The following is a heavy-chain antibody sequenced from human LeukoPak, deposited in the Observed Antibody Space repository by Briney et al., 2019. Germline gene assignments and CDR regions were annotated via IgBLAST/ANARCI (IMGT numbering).Heavy chain of an antibody. V-gene: IGHV3-21*01. J-gene: IGHJ6*02. CDR2: ISSSSSYI. D-gene: IGHD3-22*01. CDR3: ARDTHYYDSSGYYFGMDV. Sequence: GGSLRLSCAASGFTFSSYSMNWVRQAPGKGLEWVSSISSSSSYIYYADSVKGRFTISRDNAKNSLYLQMNSLRAEDTAVYYCARDTHYYDSSGYYFGMDVWGQGTTVTVS. CDR1: GFTFSSYS.